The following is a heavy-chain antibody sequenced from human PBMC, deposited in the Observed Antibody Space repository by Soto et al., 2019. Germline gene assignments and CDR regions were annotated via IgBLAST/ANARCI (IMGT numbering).Heavy chain of an antibody. CDR3: ARDYGDPLRAFDI. CDR1: GGSISSGGYY. V-gene: IGHV4-31*03. Sequence: QVQLQESGPGLVKPSQTLSLTCTVSGGSISSGGYYWSWIRQHPGKGLEWIGYIYYSGSTYYNPSLKSRVTISVDTSKNQVSLKLSSVTAADTAVYYCARDYGDPLRAFDIWGQGTMVTVSS. D-gene: IGHD4-17*01. CDR2: IYYSGST. J-gene: IGHJ3*02.